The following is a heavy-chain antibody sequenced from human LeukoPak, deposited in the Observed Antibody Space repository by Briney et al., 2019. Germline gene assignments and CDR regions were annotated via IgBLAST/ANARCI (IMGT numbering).Heavy chain of an antibody. CDR3: ARGRGGWSRHFDY. J-gene: IGHJ4*02. V-gene: IGHV4-34*01. CDR1: GGSFSGYY. Sequence: SETLSLTCAVYGGSFSGYYWSWIRQPPGKGLEWIGEINHSGSTNYNPSLKSRVTISVDTSKNQFSLKLSSVTAADTAVYYCARGRGGWSRHFDYWGQGTLVTVSS. D-gene: IGHD6-19*01. CDR2: INHSGST.